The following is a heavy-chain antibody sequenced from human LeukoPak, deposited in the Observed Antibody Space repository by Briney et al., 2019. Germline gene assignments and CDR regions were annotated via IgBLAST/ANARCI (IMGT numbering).Heavy chain of an antibody. CDR2: IHSGGNA. CDR3: ARQIGFSNDWYEF. D-gene: IGHD3-3*02. V-gene: IGHV4-59*08. J-gene: IGHJ5*01. Sequence: KPSETLSLTCTVSGGSLTNYYWNWIRQPPGKGLEWIAYIHSGGNAYYNPSLKSRITVSVDTSKNQFSLKLSSVTAADTAVYYCARQIGFSNDWYEFRGPGTLVTVSS. CDR1: GGSLTNYY.